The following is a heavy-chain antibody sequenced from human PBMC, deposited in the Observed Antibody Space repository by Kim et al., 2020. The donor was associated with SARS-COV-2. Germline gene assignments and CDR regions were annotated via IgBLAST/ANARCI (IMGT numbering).Heavy chain of an antibody. Sequence: SVKVSCKASGGTFSSYAISWVRQAPGQGLEWMGGIIPIFGTANYAQKFQGRVTITADESTSTAYMELSSLRSEDTAVYYCARGGYYDSSGYYYYYYMDVWGKGTTVTVSS. D-gene: IGHD3-22*01. CDR3: ARGGYYDSSGYYYYYYMDV. V-gene: IGHV1-69*13. CDR1: GGTFSSYA. J-gene: IGHJ6*03. CDR2: IIPIFGTA.